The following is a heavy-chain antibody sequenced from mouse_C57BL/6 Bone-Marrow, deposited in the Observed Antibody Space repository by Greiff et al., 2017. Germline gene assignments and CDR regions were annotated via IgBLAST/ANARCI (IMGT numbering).Heavy chain of an antibody. CDR2: IYHTCGRT. J-gene: IGHJ2*01. V-gene: IGHV1-55*01. CDR1: GYTFTSYW. CDR3: ARWGPLGRSFDY. Sequence: QVQLQQPGAELVQPGASVKMSCKASGYTFTSYWITWVKQRPGQGLEWIGDIYHTCGRTNYNEKFKSKAILTVDTSSNTAYLQLSSLTSEDSAVFYCARWGPLGRSFDYWGQGTTLTVSS. D-gene: IGHD4-1*01.